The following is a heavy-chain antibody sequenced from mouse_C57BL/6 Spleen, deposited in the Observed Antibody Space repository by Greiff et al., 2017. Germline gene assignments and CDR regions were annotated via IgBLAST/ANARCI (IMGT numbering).Heavy chain of an antibody. Sequence: VQRVESGPELVKPGASVKISCKASGYAFSSSWMNWVKQRPGKGLEWIGRIYPGDGDTNYNGKFKGKATLTADKSSSTAYMQLSSLTSEDSAVYFCARSRLSRPYYFDYWGQGTTLTVSS. V-gene: IGHV1-82*01. CDR3: ARSRLSRPYYFDY. D-gene: IGHD3-2*02. CDR1: GYAFSSSW. CDR2: IYPGDGDT. J-gene: IGHJ2*01.